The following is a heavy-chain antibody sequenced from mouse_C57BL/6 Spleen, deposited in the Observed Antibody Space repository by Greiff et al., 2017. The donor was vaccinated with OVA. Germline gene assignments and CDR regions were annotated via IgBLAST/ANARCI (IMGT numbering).Heavy chain of an antibody. D-gene: IGHD4-1*01. Sequence: EVKLMESGGGLVKPGGSLKLSCAASGFTFSSYAMSWVRQTPEKRLEWVATISDGGSYTYYPDNVKGRFTISRDNAKNNLYLQMSHLKSEDTAMYYCAREEGTEGFDYWGQGTTLTVSS. V-gene: IGHV5-4*01. CDR3: AREEGTEGFDY. CDR2: ISDGGSYT. CDR1: GFTFSSYA. J-gene: IGHJ2*01.